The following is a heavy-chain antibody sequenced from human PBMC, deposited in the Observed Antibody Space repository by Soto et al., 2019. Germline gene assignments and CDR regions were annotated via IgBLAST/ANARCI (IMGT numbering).Heavy chain of an antibody. J-gene: IGHJ4*02. CDR1: GYTFTSYA. CDR3: ARDRLRGYDSSGFYS. V-gene: IGHV1-3*01. Sequence: ASVKVSCKASGYTFTSYAMQWVRQAPGQRLEWMGWINAGNGNTNYSQKFEDRVTMTRATSTNTVYMELRSLKSDDTAVYYCARDRLRGYDSSGFYSWGQGTMVTVSS. CDR2: INAGNGNT. D-gene: IGHD3-22*01.